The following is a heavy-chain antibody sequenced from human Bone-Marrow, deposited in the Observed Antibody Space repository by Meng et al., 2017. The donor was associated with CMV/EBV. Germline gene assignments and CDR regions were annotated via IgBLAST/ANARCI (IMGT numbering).Heavy chain of an antibody. CDR2: ISSGGDSI. J-gene: IGHJ4*02. D-gene: IGHD1-1*01. CDR1: GFTFSSYS. Sequence: GESLKISCAASGFTFSSYSMNWVRQTPEKGLEWISYISSGGDSIYYADSVRGRFTISRDNTRNSLYLQMNSLRAEDTAIYYCARNEGDFDYWGQGTLVTVSS. CDR3: ARNEGDFDY. V-gene: IGHV3-48*04.